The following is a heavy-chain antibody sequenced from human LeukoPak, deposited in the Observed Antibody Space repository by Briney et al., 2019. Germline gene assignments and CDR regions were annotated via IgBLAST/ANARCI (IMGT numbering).Heavy chain of an antibody. D-gene: IGHD3-16*01. J-gene: IGHJ4*02. CDR3: ARAMSTFGGVRNYFDS. CDR2: VSISSGTI. V-gene: IGHV3-48*04. Sequence: GGSLRLSCAVSGVTFSGHNMNWVRQAPGKGLEWISFVSISSGTIYYADSVNGRFRISRDNPKSSLDLEMNSLRAEDTAVYYCARAMSTFGGVRNYFDSWGQGTLVTVSS. CDR1: GVTFSGHN.